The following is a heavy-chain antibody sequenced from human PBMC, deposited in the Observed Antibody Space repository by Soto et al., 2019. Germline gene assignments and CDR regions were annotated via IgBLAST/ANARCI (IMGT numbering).Heavy chain of an antibody. Sequence: KASVYAVTGYGINWVRQAPGRGLEWMGWINPGNGNTKYSQQFQGRVIIDRDTSASTAYMELSSLRPEDTAVYYCARGGYFDSSNYLAYWGLGTLVTVSS. CDR1: VYAVTGYG. CDR2: INPGNGNT. V-gene: IGHV1-3*01. D-gene: IGHD3-22*01. J-gene: IGHJ4*02. CDR3: ARGGYFDSSNYLAY.